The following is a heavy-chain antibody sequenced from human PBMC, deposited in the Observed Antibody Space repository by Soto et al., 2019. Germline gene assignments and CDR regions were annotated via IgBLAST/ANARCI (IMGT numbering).Heavy chain of an antibody. D-gene: IGHD5-18*01. V-gene: IGHV3-30*18. J-gene: IGHJ4*02. CDR3: AKGSTAMTYFDY. Sequence: QVQLVESGGGVVQPGRSLRLSCAASGFTFSSYGMHWVRQAPGKGLEWVAVISYDGSNKYYADSVKGRFTISRDNSKITLYLQMNSLRAEDTAVYYCAKGSTAMTYFDYWGQGTLVTVSS. CDR1: GFTFSSYG. CDR2: ISYDGSNK.